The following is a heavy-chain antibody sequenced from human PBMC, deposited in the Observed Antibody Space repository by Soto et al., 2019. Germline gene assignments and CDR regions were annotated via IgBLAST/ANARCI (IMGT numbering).Heavy chain of an antibody. CDR2: IWYDGSNK. V-gene: IGHV3-33*01. CDR1: GFTFSSYG. D-gene: IGHD2-8*01. CDR3: ARNLKGTNARGIDY. Sequence: GSLRLSCAASGFTFSSYGMHWVRQAPGKGLEWVAVIWYDGSNKYYADSVKGRFTISRDNSKNTLYLQMNSLRAEDTAVYYCARNLKGTNARGIDYWGQGTLVTVSS. J-gene: IGHJ4*02.